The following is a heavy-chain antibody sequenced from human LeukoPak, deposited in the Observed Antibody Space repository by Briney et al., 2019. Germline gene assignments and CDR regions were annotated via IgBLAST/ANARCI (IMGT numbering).Heavy chain of an antibody. CDR1: GGTFSSYA. J-gene: IGHJ3*02. CDR3: ASPQGPILTGYDAFDI. V-gene: IGHV1-69*04. D-gene: IGHD3-9*01. CDR2: IIPILGIA. Sequence: GASVKVSCKASGGTFSSYAISWVRQAPGQGLEWMGRIIPILGIANYAQKFQGRVTITADKSTSTAYMELSSLRSEDTAVYYCASPQGPILTGYDAFDIWGQGTMVTVSS.